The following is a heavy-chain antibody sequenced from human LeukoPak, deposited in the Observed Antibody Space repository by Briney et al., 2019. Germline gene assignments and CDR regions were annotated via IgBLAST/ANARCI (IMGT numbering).Heavy chain of an antibody. D-gene: IGHD6-25*01. V-gene: IGHV1-2*02. J-gene: IGHJ4*02. CDR1: GYNFAHN. Sequence: ASVKVSCKASGYNFAHNIHWVRQAPGQGHEFMGWINPKNGGTKFAQNFQGRVTMTRDTSISTVYMELSSLGSDDTAVYYCVVSIQAAAIPAFDSWGQGTLVTVSS. CDR2: INPKNGGT. CDR3: VVSIQAAAIPAFDS.